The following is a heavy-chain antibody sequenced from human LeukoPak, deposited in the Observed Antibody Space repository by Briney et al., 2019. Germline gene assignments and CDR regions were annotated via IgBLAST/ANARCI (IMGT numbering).Heavy chain of an antibody. V-gene: IGHV3-53*01. Sequence: GGSLRLSCAASGFTFSSYAMSWVRQAPGKGLEWVSVIYSGGSTYYADSVKGRFTISRDNSKNTLYLQMNSLRAEDTAVYYCARDGFLEWFPYYYYGMDVRGQGTTVTVSS. CDR2: IYSGGST. CDR3: ARDGFLEWFPYYYYGMDV. D-gene: IGHD3-3*01. CDR1: GFTFSSYA. J-gene: IGHJ6*02.